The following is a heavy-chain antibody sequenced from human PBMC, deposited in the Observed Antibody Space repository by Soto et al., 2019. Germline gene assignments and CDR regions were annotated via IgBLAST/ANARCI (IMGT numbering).Heavy chain of an antibody. Sequence: GASVKVSCKASGYTFTGYYMHWVRQAPGQGLEWMGWINPNSGGTNYAQKFQGRVTMTRDTSISTAYMELSRLRSDDTAVYYCAREEPSCSGGSCYSVWFDPWGQGTLVTVSS. CDR3: AREEPSCSGGSCYSVWFDP. J-gene: IGHJ5*02. CDR1: GYTFTGYY. V-gene: IGHV1-2*02. D-gene: IGHD2-15*01. CDR2: INPNSGGT.